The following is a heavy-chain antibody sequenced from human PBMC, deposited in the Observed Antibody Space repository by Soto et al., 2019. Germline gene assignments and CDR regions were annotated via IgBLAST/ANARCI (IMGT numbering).Heavy chain of an antibody. CDR2: ILYDGSKK. V-gene: IGHV3-30*18. D-gene: IGHD2-15*01. J-gene: IGHJ4*02. CDR3: AKDRGALRWSEEHYYFDY. Sequence: LRLSCAASGFTFSSYGMHWVRQAPGKGLEWVAVILYDGSKKYYADSMKGRFTISRDNSKNTLYLQMNSLRAEDTAFYYCAKDRGALRWSEEHYYFDYWGQGTLVTVSS. CDR1: GFTFSSYG.